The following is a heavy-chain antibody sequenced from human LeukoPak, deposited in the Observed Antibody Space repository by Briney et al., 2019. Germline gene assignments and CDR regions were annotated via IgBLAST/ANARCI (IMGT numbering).Heavy chain of an antibody. CDR3: ASXRWYDX. J-gene: IGHJ4*02. CDR2: ISYDGSNK. Sequence: GGSLRLSCAASGFTFSSYAMHWVRQAPGKGLEWVAVISYDGSNKYYADSVKGRFTISRDNSKNTLYLQMNSLRAEDTAVYYCASXRWYDXWXQGTLVTVSS. D-gene: IGHD4-23*01. V-gene: IGHV3-30-3*01. CDR1: GFTFSSYA.